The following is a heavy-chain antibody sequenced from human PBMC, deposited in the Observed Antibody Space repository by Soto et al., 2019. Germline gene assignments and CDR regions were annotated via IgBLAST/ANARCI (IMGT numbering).Heavy chain of an antibody. V-gene: IGHV1-2*02. CDR3: ARESGGATATLDYYYFYMDV. J-gene: IGHJ6*03. CDR1: GYTFTNY. D-gene: IGHD5-12*01. CDR2: INPNGGAT. Sequence: ASVKVSCKASGYTFTNYIHWVRQAPGQGLEWMGWINPNGGATKYAQKFQGRVTVTRDTSIRTVYMELSSLRSDDTALYYCARESGGATATLDYYYFYMDVWGKGTTVTVSS.